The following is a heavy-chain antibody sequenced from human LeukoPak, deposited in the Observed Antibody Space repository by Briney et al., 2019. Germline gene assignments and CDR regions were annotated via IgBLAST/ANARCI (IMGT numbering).Heavy chain of an antibody. J-gene: IGHJ6*02. D-gene: IGHD5-12*01. V-gene: IGHV4-59*01. CDR1: GGSFSRCY. CDR3: ARVSGATITTYYGMDV. Sequence: SETLSLTCTVSGGSFSRCYWSWIRQPPGKGLEWIGNIHYSGSTNYNPSLKSRVTISIDTSKNQFSLRLSSVTAVDTAVYYCARVSGATITTYYGMDVWGQGTTVTVS. CDR2: IHYSGST.